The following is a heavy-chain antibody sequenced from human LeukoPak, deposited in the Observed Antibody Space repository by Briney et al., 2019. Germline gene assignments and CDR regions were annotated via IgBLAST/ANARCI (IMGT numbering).Heavy chain of an antibody. CDR2: ISYDGSNK. D-gene: IGHD3-10*01. Sequence: GGSLRLSCAASGFTFSSYGMHWVRQAPGKGLEWVAVISYDGSNKYYADSVKGRFTISRDNSKNTLYLQMNSLRAEDTAVYYCAKDQSLDRGVIGGFDYWGQGTLVTVSS. J-gene: IGHJ4*02. CDR3: AKDQSLDRGVIGGFDY. CDR1: GFTFSSYG. V-gene: IGHV3-30*18.